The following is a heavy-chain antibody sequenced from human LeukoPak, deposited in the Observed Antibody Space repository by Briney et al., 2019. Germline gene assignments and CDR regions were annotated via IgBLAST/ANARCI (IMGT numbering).Heavy chain of an antibody. D-gene: IGHD3-3*01. V-gene: IGHV3-23*01. Sequence: PGGSLRLSCAASGFTFSSYAMSWVRQAPGKGLEWVSAISGSGGSTYYADSVKGQFTISRDNSKNTLYLQMNSLRAEDTAVYYCAKDGGYDFWSSYYMDYWGQGTLVTVSS. J-gene: IGHJ4*02. CDR2: ISGSGGST. CDR1: GFTFSSYA. CDR3: AKDGGYDFWSSYYMDY.